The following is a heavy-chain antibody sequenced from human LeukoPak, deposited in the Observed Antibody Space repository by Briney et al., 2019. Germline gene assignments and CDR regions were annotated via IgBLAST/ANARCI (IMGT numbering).Heavy chain of an antibody. D-gene: IGHD1-1*01. CDR1: GFTFSSYA. J-gene: IGHJ4*02. V-gene: IGHV3-30*04. CDR3: ARALPRYRERGSFDY. Sequence: GRSLRLSCAASGFTFSSYAMHWVRQAPGKGLEWVAVISYDGSNKYYADSVKGQFTISRDNSKNTLYLQMNSLRAEDTAVYYCARALPRYRERGSFDYWGQGTLVTVSS. CDR2: ISYDGSNK.